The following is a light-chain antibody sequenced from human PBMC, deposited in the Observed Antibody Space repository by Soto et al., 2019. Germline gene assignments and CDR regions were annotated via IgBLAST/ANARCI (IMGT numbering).Light chain of an antibody. V-gene: IGLV7-46*01. CDR1: TGAVTSGHY. Sequence: QAVGTQEPSLTVSPGGTVTVTCASSTGAVTSGHYPYWFQQKPGQAPRTLIYDTSNKKSWTPARFSGSLLGGKATLTLSGAQPEDEADYYCLISYSGTRAVFGGATQLTVL. CDR3: LISYSGTRAV. CDR2: DTS. J-gene: IGLJ7*01.